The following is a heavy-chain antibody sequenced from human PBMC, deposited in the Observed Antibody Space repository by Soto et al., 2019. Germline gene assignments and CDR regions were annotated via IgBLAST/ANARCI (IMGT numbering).Heavy chain of an antibody. CDR2: IKQGGNEK. Sequence: AGGSLRLSCEASGFMFSTYLMSWVRQAPGKGLEWVANIKQGGNEKFYVDSVKGRFTISRDNAKKSLFLQMNSLRPEDTAVYYCVGALTYEVPYYYYGMDVWGQGTTVTVS. J-gene: IGHJ6*02. CDR1: GFMFSTYL. V-gene: IGHV3-7*01. CDR3: VGALTYEVPYYYYGMDV. D-gene: IGHD3-16*01.